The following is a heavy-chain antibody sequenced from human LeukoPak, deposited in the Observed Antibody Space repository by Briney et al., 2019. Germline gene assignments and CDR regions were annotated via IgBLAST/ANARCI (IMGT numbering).Heavy chain of an antibody. Sequence: GGSLRLSCAASGFTFSRYAMSWVRQAPGKGLEWVSAISGSGGSTYYADSVKGRFTISRDNSKNTLYLQMNSLRAEDTAVYYCAREPYSSGWYFSYYFDYWGQGTLVTVSS. CDR2: ISGSGGST. CDR3: AREPYSSGWYFSYYFDY. J-gene: IGHJ4*02. D-gene: IGHD6-19*01. V-gene: IGHV3-23*01. CDR1: GFTFSRYA.